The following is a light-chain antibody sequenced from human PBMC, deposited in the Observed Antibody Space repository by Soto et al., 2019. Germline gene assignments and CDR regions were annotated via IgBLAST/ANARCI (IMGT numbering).Light chain of an antibody. CDR1: QDISNF. Sequence: DIQMTQSPSSLSGSIGDRVTITCQASQDISNFLNWYQQKPGKAPNLLIYAGSTLATGAPSRFSGGGFGTHFTLTISSLQPEDIATYYCQQFDDRPYITFGPGTKVDIK. J-gene: IGKJ3*01. CDR3: QQFDDRPYIT. V-gene: IGKV1-33*01. CDR2: AGS.